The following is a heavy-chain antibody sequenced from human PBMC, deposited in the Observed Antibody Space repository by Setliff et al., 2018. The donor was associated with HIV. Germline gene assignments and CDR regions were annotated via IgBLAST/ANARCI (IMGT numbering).Heavy chain of an antibody. CDR1: GLTFSNYW. Sequence: GGPLRLSCAASGLTFSNYWMHWVRQAPGKGLEWVSRIDSDGSDTNYADSVRGRFTISRDNAKNTVYLQLTSLRAEDTAVYYCARGPQYNFWGGYLGLWGQGTLVTVSS. V-gene: IGHV3-74*01. CDR2: IDSDGSDT. J-gene: IGHJ4*02. D-gene: IGHD3-3*01. CDR3: ARGPQYNFWGGYLGL.